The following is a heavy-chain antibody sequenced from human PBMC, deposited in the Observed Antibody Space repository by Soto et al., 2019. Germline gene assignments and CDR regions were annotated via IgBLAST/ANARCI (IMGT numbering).Heavy chain of an antibody. CDR2: IWYDGSNK. D-gene: IGHD3-3*02. V-gene: IGHV3-33*01. CDR3: ARDFSEGRLTPHFDP. Sequence: GGSLRLSCAASGFTFSSYGMHWVRQAPGKGLEWVAVIWYDGSNKYYADSVKGRFTISRDNSKNTLYLQMNSLRAEDTAVYYCARDFSEGRLTPHFDPWGQGTLVTVSS. CDR1: GFTFSSYG. J-gene: IGHJ5*02.